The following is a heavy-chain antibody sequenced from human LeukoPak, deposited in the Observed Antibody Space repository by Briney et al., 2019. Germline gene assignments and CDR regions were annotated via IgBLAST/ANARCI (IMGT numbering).Heavy chain of an antibody. CDR3: ARHYPLVY. CDR1: GGSFSGYY. J-gene: IGHJ4*02. V-gene: IGHV4-34*01. Sequence: PSETLSLTCAVYGGSFSGYYWSWIRQPPGKGLEWIGEINHSGSTNYNPSLKSRVTISVDTSKNQFSLKLSSVTAADTAVYYCARHYPLVYWGQGTLVTISS. CDR2: INHSGST. D-gene: IGHD3-10*01.